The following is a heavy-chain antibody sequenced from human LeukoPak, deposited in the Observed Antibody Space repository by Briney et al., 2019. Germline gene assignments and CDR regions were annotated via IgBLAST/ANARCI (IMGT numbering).Heavy chain of an antibody. CDR2: INPNSGGT. J-gene: IGHJ4*02. D-gene: IGHD3-9*01. CDR3: ARGTLQIYDIFVKGTTPYYFDY. V-gene: IGHV1-2*04. Sequence: GASVKVSCKASGYTFTGYYMHWVRQAPGQGLEWMGWINPNSGGTNYAQKFQGWVTMTRDTSISTAYMELSRLRSDDTAVYYCARGTLQIYDIFVKGTTPYYFDYWGQGTLVTVSS. CDR1: GYTFTGYY.